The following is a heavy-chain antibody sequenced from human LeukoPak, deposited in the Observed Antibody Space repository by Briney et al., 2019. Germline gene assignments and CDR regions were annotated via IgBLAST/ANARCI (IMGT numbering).Heavy chain of an antibody. Sequence: PQASVKVSCKASGGTFSSYAISWVRQAPGQGLEWMGGIILIFGTANYAQKFQGRVTITADESTSTAYMELSSLRSEDTAVYYCARGDYDFWSGYYGYWGQGTLVTVSS. CDR1: GGTFSSYA. J-gene: IGHJ4*02. V-gene: IGHV1-69*13. CDR3: ARGDYDFWSGYYGY. D-gene: IGHD3-3*01. CDR2: IILIFGTA.